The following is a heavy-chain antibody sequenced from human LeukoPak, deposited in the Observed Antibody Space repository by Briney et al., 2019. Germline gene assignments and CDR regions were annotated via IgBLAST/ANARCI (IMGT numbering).Heavy chain of an antibody. CDR1: GYSFTSYW. CDR3: ARPKGDYYDSSGYYYGVQAFDI. CDR2: IYPGDSDT. V-gene: IGHV5-51*01. J-gene: IGHJ3*02. Sequence: GESLKISCKGSGYSFTSYWIGWVRRMPGKGLEWMGIIYPGDSDTRYSPSFQGQVTISADKSISTAYLQWSSLKASDTAMYYCARPKGDYYDSSGYYYGVQAFDIWGQGTMVTVSS. D-gene: IGHD3-22*01.